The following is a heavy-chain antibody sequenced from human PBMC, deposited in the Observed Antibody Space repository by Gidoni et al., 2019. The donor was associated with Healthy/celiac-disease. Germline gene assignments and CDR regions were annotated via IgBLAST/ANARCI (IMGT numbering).Heavy chain of an antibody. CDR1: GFTFSSYA. D-gene: IGHD1-1*01. CDR3: APFYNWNDEVSFQDAFDI. CDR2: ISGSGGST. J-gene: IGHJ3*02. V-gene: IGHV3-23*01. Sequence: EVQLLESGGGLVQPGGSLRLSCAASGFTFSSYAMSWVRQAPGKGLEWVSAISGSGGSTYYADSVKGRFTISRDNSKNTLYLQMNSLRAEDTAVYYCAPFYNWNDEVSFQDAFDIWGQGTMVTVSS.